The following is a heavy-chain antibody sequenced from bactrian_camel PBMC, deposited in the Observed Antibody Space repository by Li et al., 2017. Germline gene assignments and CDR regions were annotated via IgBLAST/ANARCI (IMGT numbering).Heavy chain of an antibody. V-gene: IGHV3S53*01. CDR3: AARQPAAYVRWTCGTQKADFGV. D-gene: IGHD6*01. Sequence: HVQLVESGGGSVQAGESPKLLCAVSGTAVYQLFNGCGLGWYRQVPGKKREFVSSISKDENIRYIDSVKGRFTISKDNAKNTLYLQMNNLQPEDTAMYYCAARQPAAYVRWTCGTQKADFGVWGQGTQVTVS. CDR1: GTAVYQLFNGCG. J-gene: IGHJ6*01. CDR2: ISKDENI.